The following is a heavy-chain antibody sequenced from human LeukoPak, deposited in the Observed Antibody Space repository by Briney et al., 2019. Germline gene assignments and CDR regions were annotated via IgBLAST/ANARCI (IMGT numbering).Heavy chain of an antibody. D-gene: IGHD6-19*01. CDR3: AKVDHRIAVAAAFDY. Sequence: GGSLRLSYAASGFTFSSYAMSWVRQAPGKGLEWVSAISGSGGSTYYADSVKGRFTISRDNSKNTLYLQMNSLRAEDTAVYYCAKVDHRIAVAAAFDYWGQGTLVTVSS. CDR2: ISGSGGST. CDR1: GFTFSSYA. V-gene: IGHV3-23*01. J-gene: IGHJ4*02.